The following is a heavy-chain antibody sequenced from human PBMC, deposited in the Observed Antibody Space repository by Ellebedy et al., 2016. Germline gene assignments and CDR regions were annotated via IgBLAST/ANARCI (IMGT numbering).Heavy chain of an antibody. V-gene: IGHV1-46*01. D-gene: IGHD4-17*01. CDR2: INPSGGST. CDR1: GYTFTSYY. CDR3: AREIHIGEPLDY. Sequence: ASVKVSXXASGYTFTSYYMHWVRQAPGQGLEWMGIINPSGGSTSYAQKFQGRVTMTRDTSTSTVYMELSSLRSEDTAVYYCAREIHIGEPLDYWGQGTLVTVSS. J-gene: IGHJ4*02.